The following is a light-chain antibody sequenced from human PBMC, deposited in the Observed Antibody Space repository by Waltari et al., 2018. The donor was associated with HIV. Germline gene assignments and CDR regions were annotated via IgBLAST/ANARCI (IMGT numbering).Light chain of an antibody. V-gene: IGLV1-51*01. CDR3: GTWDGRLTAGV. Sequence: QSVLTQPPSMSAAPGQNVSISCSGSNSNIGNIDVSWYHQIPATAPKLLIYDNNKGPSGIPDRFSGSKSRTSASLDITGVQTGDEADYYCGTWDGRLTAGVFGGGTKLTVL. CDR2: DNN. J-gene: IGLJ3*02. CDR1: NSNIGNID.